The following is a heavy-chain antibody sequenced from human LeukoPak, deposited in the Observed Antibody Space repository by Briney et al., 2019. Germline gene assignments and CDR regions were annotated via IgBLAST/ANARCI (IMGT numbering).Heavy chain of an antibody. J-gene: IGHJ4*02. CDR1: GGSFSGYH. Sequence: SETLSLTCAVYGGSFSGYHWSWIRQPPGKGLEWIGEINHSGSTNYNPSLKSRVTISVDTSKNQFSLKLSSVTAADTAVYYCARGYAVKFFDYWGQGTLVTVSS. CDR2: INHSGST. CDR3: ARGYAVKFFDY. V-gene: IGHV4-34*01. D-gene: IGHD2-2*01.